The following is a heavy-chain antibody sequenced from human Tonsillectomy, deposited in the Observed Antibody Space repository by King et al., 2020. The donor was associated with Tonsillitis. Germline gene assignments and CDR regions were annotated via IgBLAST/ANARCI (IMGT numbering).Heavy chain of an antibody. J-gene: IGHJ4*02. CDR3: AKGGDDILTGYYPDY. CDR2: IYSGGSST. Sequence: VQLVESGGGLVQPGGSLRLSCAASGFTFSSYAMSWVRQAPGKGLEWVSVIYSGGSSTNYADSEKGRFTISRDNSKNTLYLQMNSLRAEDTAVYYCAKGGDDILTGYYPDYWGQGTLVTVSS. CDR1: GFTFSSYA. V-gene: IGHV3-23*03. D-gene: IGHD3-9*01.